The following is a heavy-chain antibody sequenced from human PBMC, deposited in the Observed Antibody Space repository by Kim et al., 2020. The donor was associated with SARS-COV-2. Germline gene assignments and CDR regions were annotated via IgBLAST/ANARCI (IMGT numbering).Heavy chain of an antibody. J-gene: IGHJ4*02. V-gene: IGHV3-33*01. Sequence: SYADSVKGRFTNSRDNSNNTLSLDMSSVRVDDTAVYYCARDHITVGPFDYWGRGTPVTVSS. D-gene: IGHD6-19*01. CDR3: ARDHITVGPFDY.